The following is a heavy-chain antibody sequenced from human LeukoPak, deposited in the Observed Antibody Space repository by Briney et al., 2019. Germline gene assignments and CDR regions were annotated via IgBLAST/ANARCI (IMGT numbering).Heavy chain of an antibody. CDR1: GFTFSTHS. D-gene: IGHD2-2*01. Sequence: GGSLRLSCAASGFTFSTHSMNWVRQAPGKGLEWVSYISTSSSYIHYADSVNGRFTISRDNAKKSLFLQMNSLRAEDTAVYYCARAPLHLAMYHYFDYWGQGTLVTVSS. CDR3: ARAPLHLAMYHYFDY. J-gene: IGHJ4*02. CDR2: ISTSSSYI. V-gene: IGHV3-21*01.